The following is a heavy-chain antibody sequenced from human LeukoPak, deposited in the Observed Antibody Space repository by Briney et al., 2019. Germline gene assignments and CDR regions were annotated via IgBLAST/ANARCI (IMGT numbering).Heavy chain of an antibody. CDR3: ASLYDYVWGSYRENAFDI. V-gene: IGHV4-61*01. CDR1: GGSVSSGSYY. Sequence: SETLSLTCTVSGGSVSSGSYYWSWIRQPPGKGLEWIGYIYYSGSTNYNPSLKSRVTISVDTSKNQFSLKLSSVTAADTAVYYCASLYDYVWGSYRENAFDIWGQGTMVTVS. J-gene: IGHJ3*02. D-gene: IGHD3-16*02. CDR2: IYYSGST.